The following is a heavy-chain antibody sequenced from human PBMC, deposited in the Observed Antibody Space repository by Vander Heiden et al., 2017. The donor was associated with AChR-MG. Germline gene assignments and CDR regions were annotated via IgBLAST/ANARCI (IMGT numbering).Heavy chain of an antibody. D-gene: IGHD2-2*01. CDR1: GGSINSAEYY. J-gene: IGHJ4*02. V-gene: IGHV4-30-4*01. CDR3: ARERVVPAARCFDY. Sequence: QVQLQESGPGLVKPSQTLSLTCTVSGGSINSAEYYWSWIRQPPGKGLEWIGYTYYSGSAYYNPSLKSRVAISIDTSKNQFSLKLNSVTAADTAVYYCARERVVPAARCFDYWGQGTLVTVSS. CDR2: TYYSGSA.